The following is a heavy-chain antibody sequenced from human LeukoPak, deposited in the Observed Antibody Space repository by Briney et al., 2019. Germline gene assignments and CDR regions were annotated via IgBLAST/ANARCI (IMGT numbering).Heavy chain of an antibody. V-gene: IGHV4-34*01. CDR2: INHSGST. J-gene: IGHJ4*02. CDR1: GGSFSGYY. D-gene: IGHD6-13*01. CDR3: ARRRRYSSWQPGVFDY. Sequence: PSETLSLTCAVYGGSFSGYYWSWIRQPPGKGLEWIGEINHSGSTNYNPSLKSRVTISVDTSKNQFSLKLSSVTAADTAVYYCARRRRYSSWQPGVFDYWGQGTLVTVSS.